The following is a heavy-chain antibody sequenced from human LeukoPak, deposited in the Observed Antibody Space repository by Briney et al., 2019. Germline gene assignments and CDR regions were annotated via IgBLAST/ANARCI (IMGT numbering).Heavy chain of an antibody. V-gene: IGHV4-39*01. CDR1: GGSISSSSYY. CDR3: ATAFGELSHVYPMNYNWFDP. D-gene: IGHD3-10*01. CDR2: IYYSGST. J-gene: IGHJ5*02. Sequence: SETLSLTCTVSGGSISSSSYYWGWIRQPPGKGLEWIGSIYYSGSTYYNPSLKSRVTISVDTSNNQFSLKLSSVTAADTAVYYCATAFGELSHVYPMNYNWFDPWGQGTLVTVSS.